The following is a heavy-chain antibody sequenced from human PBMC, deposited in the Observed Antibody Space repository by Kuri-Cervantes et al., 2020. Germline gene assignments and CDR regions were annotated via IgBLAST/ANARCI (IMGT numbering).Heavy chain of an antibody. D-gene: IGHD1-7*01. CDR1: GFTVSTNY. Sequence: GESLKISCAASGFTVSTNYMSWVRQAPGKGLEWVSVIYSGGSTYYGDSVKGRFTVSRDNSRNTMYLQMNSPRVEDMAIYYCARINWNYASWFDPWGQGTLVTVSS. J-gene: IGHJ5*02. V-gene: IGHV3-53*01. CDR3: ARINWNYASWFDP. CDR2: IYSGGST.